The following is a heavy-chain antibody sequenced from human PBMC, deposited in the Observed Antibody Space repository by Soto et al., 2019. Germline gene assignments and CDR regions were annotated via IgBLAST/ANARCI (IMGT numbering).Heavy chain of an antibody. Sequence: LSETLSLTCTVSGGSTSSCGCYWSWVRQHPGKGLEWIGYIYYSGSTYYNPSLKSRVTISVDTSKNQFSLKLSSVTAADTAVYYCARAAMAPSVPFDYWGQGTLVTVSS. D-gene: IGHD5-18*01. CDR2: IYYSGST. J-gene: IGHJ4*02. V-gene: IGHV4-31*03. CDR1: GGSTSSCGCY. CDR3: ARAAMAPSVPFDY.